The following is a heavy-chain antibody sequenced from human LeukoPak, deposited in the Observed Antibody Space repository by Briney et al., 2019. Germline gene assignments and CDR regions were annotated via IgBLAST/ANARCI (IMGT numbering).Heavy chain of an antibody. CDR2: ISWNSGSI. V-gene: IGHV3-9*01. D-gene: IGHD4-17*01. CDR1: GFTFDDYA. CDR3: ARPRNGDPGGY. J-gene: IGHJ4*02. Sequence: GRFLRLSCAASGFTFDDYAMHWVRQAPGKGLEWVSGISWNSGSIGYADSVKGRFTISRDNAKNSLYLQMNSLRAEDTAVYYCARPRNGDPGGYWGQGTLVTVSS.